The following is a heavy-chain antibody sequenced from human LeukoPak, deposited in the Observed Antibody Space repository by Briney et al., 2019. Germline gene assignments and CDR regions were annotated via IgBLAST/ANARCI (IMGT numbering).Heavy chain of an antibody. CDR1: GFTFSSYA. CDR2: ISGSGGST. J-gene: IGHJ4*02. CDR3: AKGRIGGAHGYFDY. D-gene: IGHD2/OR15-2a*01. V-gene: IGHV3-23*01. Sequence: PGGSLRLSCAASGFTFSSYAMSWVRQAPGKGLEWVSVISGSGGSTHCADSVKGRFTISRDSSKNTLYLQMNSLRAGDTAVYYCAKGRIGGAHGYFDYWGQGSLVTVSS.